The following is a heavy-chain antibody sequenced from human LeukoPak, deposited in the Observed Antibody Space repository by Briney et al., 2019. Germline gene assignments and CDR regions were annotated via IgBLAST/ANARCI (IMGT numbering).Heavy chain of an antibody. J-gene: IGHJ4*02. D-gene: IGHD5-12*01. V-gene: IGHV3-21*01. CDR3: ARVSDAYDYFFDY. Sequence: GGSLRLSCAASGFTFSSYSMNWVRQAPGQGLEWVSSVSRRSSFISYADSVQGRFTISRDDAKDSLFLQLNSLRAEDTAVYYCARVSDAYDYFFDYWGQGTLVTVSS. CDR1: GFTFSSYS. CDR2: VSRRSSFI.